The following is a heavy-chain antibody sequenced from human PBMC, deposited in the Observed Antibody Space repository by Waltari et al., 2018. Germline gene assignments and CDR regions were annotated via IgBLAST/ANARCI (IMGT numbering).Heavy chain of an antibody. J-gene: IGHJ4*02. V-gene: IGHV3-74*03. CDR3: VRDEPGDGLDY. Sequence: LSCATSGFTFSTYWMHWVRQAPGKGLMWVAHIESDESRTTYAESVKGRFTISRDNAKNTVYLQMNSLRDEDTAVYYCVRDEPGDGLDYWGQGTLVTVSS. CDR2: IESDESRT. CDR1: GFTFSTYW. D-gene: IGHD7-27*01.